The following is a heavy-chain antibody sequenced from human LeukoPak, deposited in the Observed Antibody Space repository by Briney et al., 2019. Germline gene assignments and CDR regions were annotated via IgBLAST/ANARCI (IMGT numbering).Heavy chain of an antibody. CDR3: ARGRYSGFDL. CDR1: GDSVSTNSVA. CDR2: TYYRSKWNN. Sequence: QTLSLTCAISGDSVSTNSVAWNWIRQSPSRGLEWVGRTYYRSKWNNDYAVSVKSRITINPDTSKNQFSLQLNSVTPDDTALYYCARGRYSGFDLWGQGTMVSVSS. D-gene: IGHD2-15*01. J-gene: IGHJ3*01. V-gene: IGHV6-1*01.